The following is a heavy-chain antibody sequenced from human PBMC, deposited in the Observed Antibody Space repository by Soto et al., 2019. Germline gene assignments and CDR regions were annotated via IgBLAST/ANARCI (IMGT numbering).Heavy chain of an antibody. V-gene: IGHV4-34*01. J-gene: IGHJ6*02. CDR1: GGSFSGYY. CDR3: ARGHTASYYYYGMDV. Sequence: SETLSLTCAVYGGSFSGYYWSWIRQPPGKGLEWIGEINHSGSTNYSPSLKSRVTISVDTSKNQFSLKLSSVTAADTAVYYCARGHTASYYYYGMDVWGQGTTVTVSS. CDR2: INHSGST. D-gene: IGHD5-18*01.